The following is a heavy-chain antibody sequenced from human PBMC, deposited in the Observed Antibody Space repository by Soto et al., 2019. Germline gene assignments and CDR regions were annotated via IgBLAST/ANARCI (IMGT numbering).Heavy chain of an antibody. Sequence: ATLALAFTVSGGTISSYYGSGIRQPPGKGLEWIGYIYYSGSTNYSPSLKSRVTISVDTSKNQFSLKLSSVTAADTAVYYCARHYRDYYDSSGYLEILWDLWGQGTLVTGSS. D-gene: IGHD3-22*01. CDR2: IYYSGST. J-gene: IGHJ4*02. CDR1: GGTISSYY. V-gene: IGHV4-59*01. CDR3: ARHYRDYYDSSGYLEILWDL.